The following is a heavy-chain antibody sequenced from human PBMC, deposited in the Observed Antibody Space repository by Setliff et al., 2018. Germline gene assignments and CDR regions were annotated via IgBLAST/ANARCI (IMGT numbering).Heavy chain of an antibody. CDR1: GYSISSGYY. D-gene: IGHD6-19*01. V-gene: IGHV4-38-2*02. J-gene: IGHJ6*03. Sequence: PSETLSLTCSVSGYSISSGYYWGWIRQPPEKGLEWIGSIYHSGNTYYNPSLKSRVTISVDTSKNQFSLKLSSVTAADTAVYYCAREQWLDPPGYYYMDVWAKGTTVTVSS. CDR2: IYHSGNT. CDR3: AREQWLDPPGYYYMDV.